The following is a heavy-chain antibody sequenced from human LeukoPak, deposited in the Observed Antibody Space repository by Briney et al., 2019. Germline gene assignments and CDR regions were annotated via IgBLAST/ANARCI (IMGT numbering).Heavy chain of an antibody. CDR1: GFTFDDYG. CDR3: AREGAPTVTTGIFYY. CDR2: INWNGGST. D-gene: IGHD4-17*01. J-gene: IGHJ4*02. V-gene: IGHV3-20*04. Sequence: PGGSLRLSCAASGFTFDDYGMSWVRQAPGKGLEWVSGINWNGGSTGYADSVKGRFTISRDNAKNSLYLQMNSLRAEDTALYYCAREGAPTVTTGIFYYWGQGTLVTVSS.